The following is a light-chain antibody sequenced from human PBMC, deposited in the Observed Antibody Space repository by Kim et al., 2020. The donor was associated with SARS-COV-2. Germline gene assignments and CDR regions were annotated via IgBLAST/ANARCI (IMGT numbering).Light chain of an antibody. CDR2: GKN. J-gene: IGLJ1*01. V-gene: IGLV3-19*01. CDR3: NSRDSSGNHYV. Sequence: ALGQTVRITSQGDSLRSYHASWYQQKPGQAPVLVIYGKNNRPSGIPDRFSGSSSGNTASLTITGAQAEDEADYYCNSRDSSGNHYVFGTGTKVTVL. CDR1: SLRSYH.